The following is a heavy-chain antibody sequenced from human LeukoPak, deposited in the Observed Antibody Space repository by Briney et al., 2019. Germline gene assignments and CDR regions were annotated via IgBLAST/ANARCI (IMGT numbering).Heavy chain of an antibody. Sequence: SETLSLTCAVYGGSFSGYYWSWIRQPPGKGLEWIGEINHSGSTNYNPSLKSRVTISVDTSKNQFSLKLSSVTAADTAVYYCARVWGVYGMFLPQYYFDYWGQGTLVTVSS. CDR2: INHSGST. D-gene: IGHD3-16*01. J-gene: IGHJ4*02. V-gene: IGHV4-34*01. CDR3: ARVWGVYGMFLPQYYFDY. CDR1: GGSFSGYY.